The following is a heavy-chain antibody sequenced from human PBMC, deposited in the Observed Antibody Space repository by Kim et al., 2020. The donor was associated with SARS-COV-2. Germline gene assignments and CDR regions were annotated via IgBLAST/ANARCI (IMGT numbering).Heavy chain of an antibody. CDR2: INHSGST. V-gene: IGHV4-34*01. Sequence: SETLSLTCAVYGGSFSGYYWSWIRQPPGKGLEWIGEINHSGSTNYNPSLKSRVTISVDTSKNQFSLKLSSVTAAYTAVYYCARGGITMVRGVISPYHYYYYGMDVWGQGTTVTVSS. CDR3: ARGGITMVRGVISPYHYYYYGMDV. D-gene: IGHD3-10*01. J-gene: IGHJ6*02. CDR1: GGSFSGYY.